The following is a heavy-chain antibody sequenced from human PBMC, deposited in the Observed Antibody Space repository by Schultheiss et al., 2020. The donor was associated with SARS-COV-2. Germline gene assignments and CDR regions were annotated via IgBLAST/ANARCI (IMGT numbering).Heavy chain of an antibody. J-gene: IGHJ4*02. CDR1: GFTFSNYW. V-gene: IGHV3-74*01. CDR3: AKGGPPYNWNDQNFDY. CDR2: INGDGTTT. D-gene: IGHD1-20*01. Sequence: GGSLRLSCAASGFTFSNYWMHWVRQAPGKGLMWVSRINGDGTTTNYAGSVKGRFTISRDNARNTVSLQMNSLRAEDTGVYYCAKGGPPYNWNDQNFDYWGQGTLVTVAS.